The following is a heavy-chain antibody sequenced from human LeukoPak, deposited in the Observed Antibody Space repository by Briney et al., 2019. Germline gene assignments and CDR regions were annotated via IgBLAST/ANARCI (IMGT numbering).Heavy chain of an antibody. Sequence: SETLSLTCTVSGDSISSSSYYWGWIRQPPGKGLEWIGSIYYSGSTYYNPSLKSRVTLSVDTSKNQFSLKLSSVTAADTAVYYCARLLSSDWYKGAFDIWGQGTMVTVSS. D-gene: IGHD6-19*01. CDR3: ARLLSSDWYKGAFDI. CDR1: GDSISSSSYY. J-gene: IGHJ3*02. V-gene: IGHV4-39*01. CDR2: IYYSGST.